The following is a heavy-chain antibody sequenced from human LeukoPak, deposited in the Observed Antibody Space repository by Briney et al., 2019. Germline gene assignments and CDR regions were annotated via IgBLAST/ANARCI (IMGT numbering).Heavy chain of an antibody. D-gene: IGHD2-8*02. J-gene: IGHJ4*02. Sequence: PGGSLRLSCAASGFTFSSYSMNWVRQAPGKGLEWVSSISSSSSYIYYADSVKGRFTISRDNAKNSLYLQMNSLRAEDTAVYYCALGCCTGSRFDHWGQGTLVTVSS. CDR1: GFTFSSYS. V-gene: IGHV3-21*01. CDR2: ISSSSSYI. CDR3: ALGCCTGSRFDH.